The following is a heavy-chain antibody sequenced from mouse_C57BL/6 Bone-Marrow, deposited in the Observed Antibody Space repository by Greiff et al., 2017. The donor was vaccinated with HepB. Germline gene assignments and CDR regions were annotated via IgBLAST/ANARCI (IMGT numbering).Heavy chain of an antibody. CDR3: ARDWLLRNYYAMDY. V-gene: IGHV5-4*01. CDR2: ISDGGSYT. CDR1: GFTFSSYA. Sequence: EVKLMESGGGLVKPGGSLKLSCAASGFTFSSYAMSWVRQTPEKRLEWVATISDGGSYTYYPDNVKGRVTISRDNAKNNLYLQMSHLKSEDTAMYYCARDWLLRNYYAMDYWGQGTSVTVSS. J-gene: IGHJ4*01. D-gene: IGHD2-3*01.